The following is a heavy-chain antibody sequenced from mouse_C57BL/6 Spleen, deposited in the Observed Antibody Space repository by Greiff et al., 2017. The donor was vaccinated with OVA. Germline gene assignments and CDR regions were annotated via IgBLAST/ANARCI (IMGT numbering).Heavy chain of an antibody. J-gene: IGHJ4*01. CDR3: AWTTGDAMDY. CDR1: GYTFTSYW. D-gene: IGHD1-1*01. Sequence: QVHVKQPGAELVKPGASVKLSCKASGYTFTSYWMHWVKQRPGRGLEWIGRIDPNSGGTKYNEKFKSKATLTVDKPSITAYMQLSSLTSEDSAVYYCAWTTGDAMDYWGQGTSVTVSS. CDR2: IDPNSGGT. V-gene: IGHV1-72*01.